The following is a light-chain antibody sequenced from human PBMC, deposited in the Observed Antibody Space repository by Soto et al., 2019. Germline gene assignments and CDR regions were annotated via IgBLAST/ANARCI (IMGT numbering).Light chain of an antibody. Sequence: DIQMTQSPSSLSASVGDRVTITCRASQSISSYLNWYQQKPGKAPKLLIYAASSLQSGVPSRFSGSGSGTDFPLTISSLRPEYCATYYCQQSYCTPWTFGQGTKVELK. CDR1: QSISSY. V-gene: IGKV1-39*01. CDR3: QQSYCTPWT. CDR2: AAS. J-gene: IGKJ1*01.